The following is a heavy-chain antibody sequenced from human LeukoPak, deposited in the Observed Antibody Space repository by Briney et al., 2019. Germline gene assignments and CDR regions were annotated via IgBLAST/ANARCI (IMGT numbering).Heavy chain of an antibody. CDR3: GRKAGDCGGGSCYSIDY. D-gene: IGHD2-15*01. Sequence: SVKVSCKAFGGSFSSEAISWVRQPPGQGLEWMGGIIPIFGTANYAQKLQGRVTITTDESTSTAYMEVRSLRSEDTAVYYCGRKAGDCGGGSCYSIDYWGQGTLVTVSS. J-gene: IGHJ4*02. CDR1: GGSFSSEA. V-gene: IGHV1-69*05. CDR2: IIPIFGTA.